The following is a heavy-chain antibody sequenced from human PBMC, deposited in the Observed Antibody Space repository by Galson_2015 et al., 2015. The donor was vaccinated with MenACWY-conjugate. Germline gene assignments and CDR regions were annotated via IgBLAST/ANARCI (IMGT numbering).Heavy chain of an antibody. CDR2: ISSSSSTI. V-gene: IGHV3-48*02. Sequence: SLRLSCAASGFTFSSYSMNWVRQAPGKGLEWVSYISSSSSTIYYADSVKGRFTISRDNAKNSLYLQMNSLRDEDTAVYYCARDDPIVVVPAAIAHDAFDIWGQGTMVTVSS. CDR1: GFTFSSYS. CDR3: ARDDPIVVVPAAIAHDAFDI. J-gene: IGHJ3*02. D-gene: IGHD2-2*01.